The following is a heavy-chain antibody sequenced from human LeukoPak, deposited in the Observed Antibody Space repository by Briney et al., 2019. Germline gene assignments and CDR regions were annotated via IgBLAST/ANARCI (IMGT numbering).Heavy chain of an antibody. D-gene: IGHD3-3*01. CDR1: GYTFTSYY. CDR2: INPSGGST. V-gene: IGHV1-46*01. J-gene: IGHJ4*02. CDR3: ARARTTYYDFWSRHWDY. Sequence: ASVKVSCKASGYTFTSYYMHWVRQAPGQGLEWMGIINPSGGSTSYAQKFQGRVTMTRDTSTSTVYMELSSLRSEDTAVYYCARARTTYYDFWSRHWDYWGRGTLVTVSS.